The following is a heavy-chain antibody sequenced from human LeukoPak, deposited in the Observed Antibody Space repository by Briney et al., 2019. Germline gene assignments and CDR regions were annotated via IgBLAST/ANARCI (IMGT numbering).Heavy chain of an antibody. J-gene: IGHJ3*02. CDR2: ITPNGGNT. D-gene: IGHD6-19*01. Sequence: GGSLRLSCSASGFTFITYAFYWVRQAPGKGLEYVSAITPNGGNTYHADSVKGRFTISRDNSKNTLDLQMNSLRAEDTAVYFCVRGPLVAVSASRAFDMWGQGTMVTVSS. V-gene: IGHV3-64D*06. CDR1: GFTFITYA. CDR3: VRGPLVAVSASRAFDM.